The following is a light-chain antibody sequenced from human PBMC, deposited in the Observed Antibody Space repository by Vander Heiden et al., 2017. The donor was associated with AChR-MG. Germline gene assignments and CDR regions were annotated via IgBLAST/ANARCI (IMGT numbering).Light chain of an antibody. Sequence: EIVLTQSPGTVSSSPGERATLSCRASQSVGNYLAWYQQKPGQAPRLLIYDASKRATGIPTRFTGSGSGTDFALTISSLEPEDFAVYYWQQRSNLFTFGPGTKVDFK. J-gene: IGKJ3*01. CDR1: QSVGNY. V-gene: IGKV3-11*01. CDR2: DAS. CDR3: QQRSNLFT.